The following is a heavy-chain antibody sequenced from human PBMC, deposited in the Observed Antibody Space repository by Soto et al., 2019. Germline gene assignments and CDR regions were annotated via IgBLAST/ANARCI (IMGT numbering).Heavy chain of an antibody. CDR2: ISYDGSNK. CDR3: ARERLVPGDY. Sequence: QVQLVESGGGVVQPGRSLRLSCAASGFTFSSYAMHWVRQAPGKGLEWVAVISYDGSNKYYADSVKGRFTISRDNSKNTLYLQMNSLRAEDTAVYYCARERLVPGDYCGQGTLVTVSS. CDR1: GFTFSSYA. D-gene: IGHD3-9*01. V-gene: IGHV3-30-3*01. J-gene: IGHJ4*02.